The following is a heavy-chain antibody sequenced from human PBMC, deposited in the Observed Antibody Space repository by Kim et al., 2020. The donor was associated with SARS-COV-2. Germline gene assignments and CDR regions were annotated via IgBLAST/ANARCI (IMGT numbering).Heavy chain of an antibody. J-gene: IGHJ4*02. CDR2: ISWDGGST. D-gene: IGHD1-26*01. CDR1: GFTFDDYT. CDR3: AKDISIGATQRGGYFDY. V-gene: IGHV3-43*01. Sequence: GGSLRLSCAASGFTFDDYTMHWVRQAPGKGLEWVSLISWDGGSTYYADSVKGRFTISRDNSKNSLYLQMNSLRTEDTALYYCAKDISIGATQRGGYFDYWGQGTLVTVSS.